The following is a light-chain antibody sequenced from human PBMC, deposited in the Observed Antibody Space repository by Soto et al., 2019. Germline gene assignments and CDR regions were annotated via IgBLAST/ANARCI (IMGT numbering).Light chain of an antibody. J-gene: IGKJ5*01. CDR1: QTVNSC. V-gene: IGKV1-5*03. CDR2: KAS. CDR3: QQSYSSPPIT. Sequence: MTNSPLTLSATVRDRGTTSCRASQTVNSCLAWYQQRPGKPPNLLIYKASTLASGIPSRFSGSGSGTDFTLTISSLQPEDFAIYYCQQSYSSPPITFGQGTRLEIK.